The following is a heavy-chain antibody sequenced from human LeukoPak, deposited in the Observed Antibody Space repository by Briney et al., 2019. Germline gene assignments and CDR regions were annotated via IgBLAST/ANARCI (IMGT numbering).Heavy chain of an antibody. J-gene: IGHJ3*02. CDR1: GYNFNTYW. V-gene: IGHV5-51*01. Sequence: GESLKISCKTSGYNFNTYWIGWVRQMPGKGLEWMGITYLGDSDTRYSPSFQGQVTISADKSISTAFLQWNSLKASDTAMYYCARPRGTLYDAFDIWGQGTMVTVSS. CDR2: TYLGDSDT. CDR3: ARPRGTLYDAFDI. D-gene: IGHD3-16*01.